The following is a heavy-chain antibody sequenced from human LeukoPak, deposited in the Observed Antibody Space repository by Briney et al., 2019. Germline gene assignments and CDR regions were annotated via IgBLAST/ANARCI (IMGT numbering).Heavy chain of an antibody. CDR1: GGSISSYS. J-gene: IGHJ4*02. Sequence: SEALSLTCTVSGGSISSYSWSWIRQPPGKGLEWIGYMYYTGSTNYHPSLKSRVTISVDTSKNQFSLNLSSVTAADTAVYYCARRYTYGYFDYWGQGTLVTVSS. V-gene: IGHV4-59*08. CDR2: MYYTGST. D-gene: IGHD5-18*01. CDR3: ARRYTYGYFDY.